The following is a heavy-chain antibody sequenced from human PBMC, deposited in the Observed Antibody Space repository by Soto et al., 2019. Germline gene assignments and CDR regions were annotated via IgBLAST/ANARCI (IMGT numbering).Heavy chain of an antibody. CDR3: ARNYYDSSGYYYGGAFDI. CDR1: RFTFNSYG. Sequence: GGSLRLSCAASRFTFNSYGIHWVRQAPGKGLEWVAVISHDGSKTNYADSVKGRVTISRDNSKDTVYLQMNSLRAEDTAVYYCARNYYDSSGYYYGGAFDIWGQGTMVTVS. V-gene: IGHV3-30*03. CDR2: ISHDGSKT. J-gene: IGHJ3*02. D-gene: IGHD3-22*01.